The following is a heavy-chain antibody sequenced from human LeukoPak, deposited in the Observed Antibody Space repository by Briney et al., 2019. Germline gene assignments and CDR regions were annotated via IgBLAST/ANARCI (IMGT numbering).Heavy chain of an antibody. Sequence: PGGSLRLSCAASGFTFSSYAMNWVRQAPGKGLEWVSAISGGRGSTHYADSVKGRFTISRDNSKNTLYLQMNSLRAEDTAVYYCAKDPHVVVGAATHIDYWGQGVLVTVSS. D-gene: IGHD2-15*01. J-gene: IGHJ4*02. CDR1: GFTFSSYA. CDR3: AKDPHVVVGAATHIDY. V-gene: IGHV3-23*01. CDR2: ISGGRGST.